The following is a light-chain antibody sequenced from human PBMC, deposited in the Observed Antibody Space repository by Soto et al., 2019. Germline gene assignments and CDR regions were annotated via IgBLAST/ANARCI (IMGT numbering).Light chain of an antibody. CDR3: HQRQSWPRT. V-gene: IGKV1-27*01. CDR1: QDISNY. CDR2: GPS. Sequence: DIQMTQSPSSLSASVGDTVTITCRASQDISNYLAWFQQKPGEAPKLLIYGPSTLESGVPSRFSGGKSGTDFTLTISGLQPEDVAIYYCHQRQSWPRTFGQGTKVEIK. J-gene: IGKJ1*01.